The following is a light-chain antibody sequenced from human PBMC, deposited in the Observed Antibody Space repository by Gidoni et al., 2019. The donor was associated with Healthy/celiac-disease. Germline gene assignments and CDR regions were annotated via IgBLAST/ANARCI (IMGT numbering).Light chain of an antibody. Sequence: DIQMTQSPSSLSASVGDRVTITCRASQSISSYLNWYQQKPGKAPKLLIYAASSLQSGVPSRFSGSGSGTDFTLTISSLQPEDFATYYCQQSYSTPRTCGHXTKVEIK. CDR2: AAS. V-gene: IGKV1-39*01. CDR3: QQSYSTPRT. J-gene: IGKJ1*01. CDR1: QSISSY.